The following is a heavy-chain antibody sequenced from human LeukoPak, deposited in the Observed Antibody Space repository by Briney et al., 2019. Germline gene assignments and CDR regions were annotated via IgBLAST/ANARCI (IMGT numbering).Heavy chain of an antibody. CDR3: ARAPQYSSSARGYYLDY. Sequence: SVKVSCKASGGTFSSYAISWVRQAPGQGLEWMGGIIPIFGTANYAQKFQGRATITTDESTSTAYMELSSLRSEDTAVYYCARAPQYSSSARGYYLDYWSQGTLVTVSS. CDR1: GGTFSSYA. V-gene: IGHV1-69*05. J-gene: IGHJ4*02. D-gene: IGHD6-6*01. CDR2: IIPIFGTA.